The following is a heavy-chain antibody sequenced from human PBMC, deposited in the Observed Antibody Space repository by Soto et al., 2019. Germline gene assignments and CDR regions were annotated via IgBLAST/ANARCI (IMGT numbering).Heavy chain of an antibody. CDR3: TRGLGVRGWSFGY. J-gene: IGHJ4*02. CDR1: GFSFGDYG. Sequence: GGSLRLSCTASGFSFGDYGMNWVRQAPGKGLEWVGVITRKAYGATTKYAASVEGRFTVSRDDSKGIAYLQMNGLKNEDTAVYYCTRGLGVRGWSFGYWGQGTLVTVSS. CDR2: ITRKAYGATT. V-gene: IGHV3-49*04. D-gene: IGHD2-8*01.